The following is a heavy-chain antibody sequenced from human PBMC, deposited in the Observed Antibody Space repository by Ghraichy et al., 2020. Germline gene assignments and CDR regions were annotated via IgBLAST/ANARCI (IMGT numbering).Heavy chain of an antibody. Sequence: SHTLSLTCTVSGGSISSSSYYWGWIRQPPGKGLEWIGSIYYSGSTYYNPSLRSRVTISVDTSKNQFSLKLSSVTAADTAVYYCASQPLLWFGELSVYWGQGTLVTVSS. V-gene: IGHV4-39*01. CDR3: ASQPLLWFGELSVY. CDR2: IYYSGST. J-gene: IGHJ4*02. CDR1: GGSISSSSYY. D-gene: IGHD3-10*01.